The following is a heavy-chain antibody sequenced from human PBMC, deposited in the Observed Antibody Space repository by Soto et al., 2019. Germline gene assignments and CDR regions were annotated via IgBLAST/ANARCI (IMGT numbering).Heavy chain of an antibody. D-gene: IGHD1-26*01. V-gene: IGHV3-7*04. CDR3: SGGVGDAF. CDR2: INQDGSEK. J-gene: IGHJ4*02. CDR1: ESTVSRDW. Sequence: EVHLVESGGGLVQTGGSLRLSCAIFESTVSRDWMNWVRQAPGKGLEWVAHINQDGSEKYYVDSVKGRFTISRDNAKKSLYLQINSLRPGDTAMYYCSGGVGDAFWGQGTLVTVSS.